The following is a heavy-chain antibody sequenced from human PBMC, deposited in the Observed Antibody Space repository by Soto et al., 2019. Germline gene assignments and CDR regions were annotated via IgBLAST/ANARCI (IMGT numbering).Heavy chain of an antibody. D-gene: IGHD5-12*01. Sequence: EVQLVESGGGLVQPGGSLRLSCTASGFTFTDHSMNWVRHAPGKGLEWLSYINDISNAIHYADSVKGRFAMSRDNAKKSVFLQMNSLRVDDTGVYYCARDRPTTFSADLWGQGTVVTVSS. V-gene: IGHV3-48*04. CDR2: INDISNAI. CDR3: ARDRPTTFSADL. CDR1: GFTFTDHS. J-gene: IGHJ3*01.